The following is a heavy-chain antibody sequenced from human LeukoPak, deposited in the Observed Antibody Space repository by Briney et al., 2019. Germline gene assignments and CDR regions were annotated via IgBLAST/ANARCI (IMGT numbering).Heavy chain of an antibody. CDR3: AKGKVNHDGAFDF. CDR2: ISDSGATT. D-gene: IGHD3-16*01. CDR1: GFSFISYA. J-gene: IGHJ3*01. V-gene: IGHV3-23*01. Sequence: GGSLRLSCAASGFSFISYAMSWVRQAPGKGLEWVSGISDSGATTYYTDSVKGRFTISRDNSKRTLSLQVNSLRAEDTAIYYCAKGKVNHDGAFDFWGQGTTATVSS.